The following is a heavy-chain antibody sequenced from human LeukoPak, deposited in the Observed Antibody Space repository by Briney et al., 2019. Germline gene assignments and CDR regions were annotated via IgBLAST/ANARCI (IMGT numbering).Heavy chain of an antibody. Sequence: ASVKVSCKASGYTFTGHYMHWVRQAPGQGLEWMGWINPNSGGTNYAQKFQGRVTMTRDTSISTAYMELNSLISDDTAVYYCARDLGQLPILYNWFDPWGQGTLVTVSS. V-gene: IGHV1-2*02. D-gene: IGHD2-2*01. CDR1: GYTFTGHY. J-gene: IGHJ5*02. CDR3: ARDLGQLPILYNWFDP. CDR2: INPNSGGT.